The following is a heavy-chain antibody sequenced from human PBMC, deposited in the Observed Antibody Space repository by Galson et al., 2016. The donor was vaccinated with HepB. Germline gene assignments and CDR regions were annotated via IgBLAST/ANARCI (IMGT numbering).Heavy chain of an antibody. Sequence: SLRLSCAASGFIFRDYYMSWIRQAPGKGLEWVSYISSMSSYTNYADSVKGRFTISRDNAKNSLYLQMNSLRAEDTAVYYCALTGIAARYAFDYWGQGTLVTASS. CDR3: ALTGIAARYAFDY. CDR2: ISSMSSYT. D-gene: IGHD6-6*01. CDR1: GFIFRDYY. V-gene: IGHV3-11*06. J-gene: IGHJ4*02.